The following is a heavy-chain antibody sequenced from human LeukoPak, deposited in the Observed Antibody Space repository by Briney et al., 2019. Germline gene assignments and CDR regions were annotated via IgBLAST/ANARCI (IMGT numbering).Heavy chain of an antibody. CDR3: ARESSYSGSYLEAVDY. D-gene: IGHD1-26*01. J-gene: IGHJ4*02. CDR1: GFTFKNYA. Sequence: GGSLRLSCAASGFTFKNYAMHWVRQAPGKGLEWVSVISYDGGNKYYADSVTDRFTISRDNSKNTLFLQTNSLRTEDTAVYYCARESSYSGSYLEAVDYWGQGTLVTVSS. V-gene: IGHV3-30*04. CDR2: ISYDGGNK.